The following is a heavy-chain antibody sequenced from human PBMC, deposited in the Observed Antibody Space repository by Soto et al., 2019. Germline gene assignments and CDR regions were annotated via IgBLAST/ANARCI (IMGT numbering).Heavy chain of an antibody. D-gene: IGHD2-21*02. CDR3: ARGVRSSLTAIGGFDP. J-gene: IGHJ5*02. V-gene: IGHV3-11*01. Sequence: QVQLVESGGGLVQPGDSLRLSCAVSGFIFSDYYMAWIRQAPGKGLEWISDISSAGNTIYYADSVKGRFTVSRDDDNNTLHLQMNSLRADDTSLYYCARGVRSSLTAIGGFDPWGQGTLVTVSS. CDR2: ISSAGNTI. CDR1: GFIFSDYY.